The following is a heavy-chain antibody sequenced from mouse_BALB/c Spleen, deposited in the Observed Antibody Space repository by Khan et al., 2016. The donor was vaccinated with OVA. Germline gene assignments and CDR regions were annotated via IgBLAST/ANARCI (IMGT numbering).Heavy chain of an antibody. CDR2: IYYSGTI. D-gene: IGHD1-1*01. V-gene: IGHV3-5*02. J-gene: IGHJ1*01. Sequence: EVQLQESGPGLVKPSQTVSLTCTVTAISITTGNYRWSWIRQFPGNKLEWIGNIYYSGTITYNPSLTSRTTITRDTSKSQFFLEMNSLTAEDTATYFCARDYGSLYWYFEVWGAGTTVTVSS. CDR3: ARDYGSLYWYFEV. CDR1: AISITTGNYR.